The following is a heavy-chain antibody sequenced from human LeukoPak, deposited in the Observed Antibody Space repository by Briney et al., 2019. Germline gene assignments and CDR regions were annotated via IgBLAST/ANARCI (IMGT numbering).Heavy chain of an antibody. CDR2: IWYDGSNK. CDR1: GFTFSSYG. V-gene: IGHV3-33*08. D-gene: IGHD6-19*01. J-gene: IGHJ4*02. Sequence: GGSLRLSCAASGFTFSSYGMHWVRQAPGKGLEWVAVIWYDGSNKYYADSVKGRFTISRDNSKNTLYLQMNSLRAEDTAVYYCARATTDSSGWYLGYYFDYWGQGTLVTVSS. CDR3: ARATTDSSGWYLGYYFDY.